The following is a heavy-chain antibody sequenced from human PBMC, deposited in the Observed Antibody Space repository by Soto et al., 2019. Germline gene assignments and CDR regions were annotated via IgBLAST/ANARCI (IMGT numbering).Heavy chain of an antibody. V-gene: IGHV4-31*03. J-gene: IGHJ4*02. CDR1: GGSISSGGYY. CDR3: ARVGRRRFDY. CDR2: IYYSGST. Sequence: SETLSLTCTVSGGSISSGGYYWSWIRQHPGKGLEWIGYIYYSGSTYYNPSLKSRVTISVDTSKNQFSLKLSSVTAADTAVYYCARVGRRRFDYWGQGTLVTVSS.